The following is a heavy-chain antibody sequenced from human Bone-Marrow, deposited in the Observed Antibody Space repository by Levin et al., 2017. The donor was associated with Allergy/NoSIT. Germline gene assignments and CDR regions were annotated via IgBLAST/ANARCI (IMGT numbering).Heavy chain of an antibody. CDR1: GGTFSSYA. V-gene: IGHV1-69*01. J-gene: IGHJ3*02. CDR2: IIPIFGTA. Sequence: KISCKASGGTFSSYAISWVRQAPGQGLEWMGGIIPIFGTANYAQKFQGRVTITADESTSTAYMELSSLRSEDTAVYYCARLNSSSSGDFAFDIWGQGTMVTVSS. CDR3: ARLNSSSSGDFAFDI. D-gene: IGHD6-6*01.